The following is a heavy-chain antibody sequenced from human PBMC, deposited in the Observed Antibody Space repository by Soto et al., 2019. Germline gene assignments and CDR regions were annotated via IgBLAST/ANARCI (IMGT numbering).Heavy chain of an antibody. J-gene: IGHJ6*02. CDR3: AAGRGYYYYGMDV. CDR1: GGSFSGYY. V-gene: IGHV4-34*01. CDR2: INHSGST. Sequence: PSETLSLTCAVYGGSFSGYYWSWIRQPPGKGLEWIGEINHSGSTNCNPSLKSRVTISVDTSKNQFSLKLSSVTAADTAVYYCAAGRGYYYYGMDVWGQGTTVTVSS. D-gene: IGHD1-26*01.